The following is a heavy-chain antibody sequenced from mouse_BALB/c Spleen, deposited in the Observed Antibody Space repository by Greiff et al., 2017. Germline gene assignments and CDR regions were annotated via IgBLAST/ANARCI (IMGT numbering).Heavy chain of an antibody. CDR2: ISSGSSTI. Sequence: EVQLQESGGGLVQPGGSRKLSCAASGFTFSSFGMHWVRQAPEKGLEWVAYISSGSSTIYYADTVKGRFTISRDNPKNTLFLQMTSLRSEDTAMYYCAVYGNYDYWGQGTTLTVSS. D-gene: IGHD2-1*01. CDR1: GFTFSSFG. CDR3: AVYGNYDY. V-gene: IGHV5-17*02. J-gene: IGHJ2*01.